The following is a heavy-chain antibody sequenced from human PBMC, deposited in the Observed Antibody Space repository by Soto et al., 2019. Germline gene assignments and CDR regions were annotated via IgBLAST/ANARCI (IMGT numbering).Heavy chain of an antibody. Sequence: GGSLRLSCAASGFTVSSNYMSWVRQAPGKGLEWVSVIYSGGSTYYADSVKGRFTISRHNSKNTLYLQMNSLRAEDTAVYYCARGGPSYDPPDPHIDYWGQGTLVTVSS. CDR1: GFTVSSNY. D-gene: IGHD1-26*01. J-gene: IGHJ4*02. V-gene: IGHV3-53*04. CDR2: IYSGGST. CDR3: ARGGPSYDPPDPHIDY.